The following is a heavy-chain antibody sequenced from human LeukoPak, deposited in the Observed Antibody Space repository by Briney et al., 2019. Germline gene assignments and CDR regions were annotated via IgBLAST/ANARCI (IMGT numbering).Heavy chain of an antibody. CDR2: ITSSSSYI. J-gene: IGHJ4*02. CDR3: ARDSLPDGFDY. CDR1: GFTFSSYS. Sequence: GGSLRLSCAASGFTFSSYSMNWVRQAPGKGLEWVSVITSSSSYIYYADSVKGRFTISRDNAKNSLYLQMNSLRAEDTAVYFCARDSLPDGFDYWGQGTLVTVSS. V-gene: IGHV3-21*01. D-gene: IGHD1-14*01.